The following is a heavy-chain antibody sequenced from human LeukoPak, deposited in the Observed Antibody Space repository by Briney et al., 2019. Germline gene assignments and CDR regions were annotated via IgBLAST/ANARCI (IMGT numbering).Heavy chain of an antibody. CDR2: IYPGDSDT. CDR1: GYSLTSYR. V-gene: IGHV5-51*01. CDR3: ARPPVGDWLTPDY. J-gene: IGHJ4*02. Sequence: GESLKISCKGSGYSLTSYRIGWVRQMPGKGLEWMGIIYPGDSDTRYSPSFQGQVTISADKSISTAYLQWSSLKASDTAMYYCARPPVGDWLTPDYWGQGTLVTVSS. D-gene: IGHD2-21*02.